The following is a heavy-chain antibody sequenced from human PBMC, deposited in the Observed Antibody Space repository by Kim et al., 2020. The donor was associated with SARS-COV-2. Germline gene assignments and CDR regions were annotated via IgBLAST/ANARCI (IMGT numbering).Heavy chain of an antibody. CDR1: GGSISSSSYY. D-gene: IGHD1-26*01. V-gene: IGHV4-39*01. CDR2: IYYSGST. Sequence: SETLSLTCTVSGGSISSSSYYWGWIRQPPGKGLEWIGSIYYSGSTYYNPSLKSRVTISVDTSKNQFSLKLSSVTAADTAVYYCARRLQWELLRFDPWGQGTLVTVSS. J-gene: IGHJ5*02. CDR3: ARRLQWELLRFDP.